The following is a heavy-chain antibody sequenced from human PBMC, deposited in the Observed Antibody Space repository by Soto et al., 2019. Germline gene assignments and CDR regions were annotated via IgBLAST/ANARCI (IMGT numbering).Heavy chain of an antibody. Sequence: QVQLQESGPGLGKPSQTLSLTCTVSGGSISSGDYYWSWIRQPPGKCLEWIGYIYHSGSTYYNPSLKSRVTISVATSKNQFSLKLSSVTAADTAVYYCARSPRTITGTGADVWGQGTTVTVSS. CDR2: IYHSGST. CDR3: ARSPRTITGTGADV. V-gene: IGHV4-30-4*01. CDR1: GGSISSGDYY. D-gene: IGHD1-7*01. J-gene: IGHJ6*02.